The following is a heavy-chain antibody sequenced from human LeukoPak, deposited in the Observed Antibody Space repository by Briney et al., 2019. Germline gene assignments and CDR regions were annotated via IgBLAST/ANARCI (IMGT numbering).Heavy chain of an antibody. CDR1: GFTVSSNY. V-gene: IGHV3-21*01. CDR3: ARAQDAYSSGWYD. J-gene: IGHJ4*02. CDR2: ISSSSSYI. D-gene: IGHD6-19*01. Sequence: GGSLRLSCAASGFTVSSNYMNWVRQAPGKGLEWVSSISSSSSYIYYADSVKGRFTISRDNAKNSLYLQMNSLRAEDTAVYYCARAQDAYSSGWYDWGQGTLVTVSS.